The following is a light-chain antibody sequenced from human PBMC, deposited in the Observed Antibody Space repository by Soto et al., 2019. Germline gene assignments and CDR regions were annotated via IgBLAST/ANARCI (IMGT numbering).Light chain of an antibody. CDR3: QSYDSSLSKV. CDR1: GSNIGAGYN. CDR2: ANN. J-gene: IGLJ1*01. Sequence: QSVLTQPPSVSRAPGQKVSISCTGSGSNIGAGYNVHWYQQVPGTAPKLLIFANNNRPSGVPDRFSASKSGTSASLVITGVQAEDEADYYCQSYDSSLSKVFGSGTKVTVL. V-gene: IGLV1-40*01.